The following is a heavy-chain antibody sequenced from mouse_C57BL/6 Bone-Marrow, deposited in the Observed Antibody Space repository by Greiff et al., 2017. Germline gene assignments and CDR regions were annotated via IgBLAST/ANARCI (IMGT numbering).Heavy chain of an antibody. CDR2: IDPEDGET. J-gene: IGHJ2*01. D-gene: IGHD6-1*01. V-gene: IGHV14-2*01. Sequence: EVQLVESGAELVKPGASVKLSCTASGFNIKDYYMHWVKQRTEQGLEWIGRIDPEDGETNNAPKFQGKATITADTSSNTAYLQLSSLTFEETAVYYWASTKRQYYFDYWGQGTTLTVSS. CDR1: GFNIKDYY. CDR3: ASTKRQYYFDY.